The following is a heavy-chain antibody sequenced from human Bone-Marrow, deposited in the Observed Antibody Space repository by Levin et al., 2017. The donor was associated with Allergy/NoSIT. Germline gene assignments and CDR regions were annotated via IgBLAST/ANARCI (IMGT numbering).Heavy chain of an antibody. Sequence: LSLTCAASGFTFSSYGMHWVRQAPGKGLEWVAVIWYDGSNKYYADSVKGRFTISRDNSKNTLYLQMNSLRAEDTAVYYCAREAYYYGSGSQFDIWGQGTMVTVSS. V-gene: IGHV3-33*01. CDR1: GFTFSSYG. D-gene: IGHD3-10*01. CDR2: IWYDGSNK. J-gene: IGHJ3*02. CDR3: AREAYYYGSGSQFDI.